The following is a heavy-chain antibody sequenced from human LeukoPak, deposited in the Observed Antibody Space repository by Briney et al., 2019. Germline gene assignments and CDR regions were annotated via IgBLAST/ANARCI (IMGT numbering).Heavy chain of an antibody. CDR1: GFTFSSYD. Sequence: GGSLRLSCAASGFTFSSYDMHWVRQPTGQGLEWVSTIGTASDTYYPGSVEGRFTLSRDNAKNSLYLQMNSLTAGDTAVYYCARGPPRGKYYYMDVWGKGTTVTVSS. CDR3: ARGPPRGKYYYMDV. J-gene: IGHJ6*03. CDR2: IGTASDT. V-gene: IGHV3-13*01. D-gene: IGHD1-1*01.